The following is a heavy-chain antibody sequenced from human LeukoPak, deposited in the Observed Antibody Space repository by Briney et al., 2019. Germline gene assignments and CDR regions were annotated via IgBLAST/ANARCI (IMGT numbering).Heavy chain of an antibody. Sequence: WVRQAPGKGLEWVSSISSSSSYIYYADSVKGRFTISRDNAKNSLYLQMNSLRAEDTAVYYCARAMVRGVKQPDYWGQGTLVTVSS. CDR2: ISSSSSYI. D-gene: IGHD3-10*01. CDR3: ARAMVRGVKQPDY. J-gene: IGHJ4*02. V-gene: IGHV3-21*01.